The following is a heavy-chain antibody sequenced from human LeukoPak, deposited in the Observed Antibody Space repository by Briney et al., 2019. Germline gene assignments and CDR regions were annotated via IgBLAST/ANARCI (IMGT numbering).Heavy chain of an antibody. CDR1: GGSISSGDYY. D-gene: IGHD2-15*01. Sequence: SETLSLTCTVSGGSISSGDYYWSWIRQPPGKGLEWIGYIYYSGSTYYNPSLKRRLTISVDTSKNQLSLKLSSVTAADTAVYYCATANFDCSGGSCYSYYFDYWGQGTLVTVSS. V-gene: IGHV4-30-4*01. J-gene: IGHJ4*02. CDR3: ATANFDCSGGSCYSYYFDY. CDR2: IYYSGST.